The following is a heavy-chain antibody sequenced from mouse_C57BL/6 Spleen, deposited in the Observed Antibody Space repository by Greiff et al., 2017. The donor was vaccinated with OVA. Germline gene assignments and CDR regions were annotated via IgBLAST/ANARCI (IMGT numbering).Heavy chain of an antibody. Sequence: DVHLVESGGGLVKPGGSLKLSCAASGFTFSSYTMSWVRQTPEKRLEWVATISGGGGNTYYPDSVKGRFTISRDNAKNTLYLQMSSLRSEDTALYYCARHNYYGSSYPYAMDYWGQGTSVTVSS. CDR2: ISGGGGNT. J-gene: IGHJ4*01. CDR3: ARHNYYGSSYPYAMDY. CDR1: GFTFSSYT. V-gene: IGHV5-9*01. D-gene: IGHD1-1*01.